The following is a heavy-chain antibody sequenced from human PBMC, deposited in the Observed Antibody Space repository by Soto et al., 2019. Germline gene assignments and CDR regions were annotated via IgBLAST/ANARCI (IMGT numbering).Heavy chain of an antibody. Sequence: PGGSLRLSCAASGFTFSSYAMHWVRQAPGKGLEWVAVISYDGSNKYYADSVKGRFTISRDNSKNTLYLQMNSLRAEDTAVYYCARGEVVPAAPGVWIQLWLSDVFYYYYGMDVWGQGTTVTVSS. CDR2: ISYDGSNK. J-gene: IGHJ6*02. D-gene: IGHD5-18*01. V-gene: IGHV3-30-3*01. CDR3: ARGEVVPAAPGVWIQLWLSDVFYYYYGMDV. CDR1: GFTFSSYA.